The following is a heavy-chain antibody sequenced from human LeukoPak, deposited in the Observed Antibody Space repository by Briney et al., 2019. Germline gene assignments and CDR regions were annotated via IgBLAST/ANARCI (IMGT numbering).Heavy chain of an antibody. CDR1: GFTFSDYY. J-gene: IGHJ4*02. CDR2: ISGSGGST. CDR3: AKVFGFWNDEIPDNFDY. V-gene: IGHV3-23*01. D-gene: IGHD1-1*01. Sequence: GGSLRLSCAASGFTFSDYYMSWIRQAPGKGLEWVSAISGSGGSTYYADSVKGRFTISRDNSKNTLYLQMNSLRAEDTAVYYCAKVFGFWNDEIPDNFDYWGQGTLVTVSS.